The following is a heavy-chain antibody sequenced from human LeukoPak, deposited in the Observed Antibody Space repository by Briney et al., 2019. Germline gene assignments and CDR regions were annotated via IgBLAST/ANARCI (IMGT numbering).Heavy chain of an antibody. Sequence: SETLSLTCAVYGGSFSGYYWSWIRQPPGKGLEWIGEINHSGSTNYNPSLKSRVTISVDTSKNQFSLKLSSVTAADTAVYYCASDIVGATSPYYFDYWGQGTLVTVSS. D-gene: IGHD1-26*01. CDR3: ASDIVGATSPYYFDY. CDR1: GGSFSGYY. V-gene: IGHV4-34*01. J-gene: IGHJ4*02. CDR2: INHSGST.